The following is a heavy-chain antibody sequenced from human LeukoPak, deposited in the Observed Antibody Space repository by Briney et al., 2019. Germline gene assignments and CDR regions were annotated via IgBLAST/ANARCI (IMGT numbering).Heavy chain of an antibody. D-gene: IGHD3-3*01. CDR1: GYTFTSYD. Sequence: ASVNVSCKASGYTFTSYDINWVRQATGQGLEWMGWMNPNSGNTGYAQKFQGRVTMTRNTSISTAYMELSSLRSEDTAVYHCARVGAYKYYDFWSGYYTDAFDIWGQGTMVTVSS. V-gene: IGHV1-8*01. CDR3: ARVGAYKYYDFWSGYYTDAFDI. J-gene: IGHJ3*02. CDR2: MNPNSGNT.